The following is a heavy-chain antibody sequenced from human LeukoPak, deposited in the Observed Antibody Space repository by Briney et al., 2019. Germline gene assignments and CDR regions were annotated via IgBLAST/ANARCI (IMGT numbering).Heavy chain of an antibody. CDR1: GHTVSSNY. Sequence: AGGCLRPSCAVSGHTVSSNYMSSVRQAPGKGLGGGAGIYSNGNTQYADSVKDRFTLSRDNSKYAMYLQMNSLRTEDTAVYYCARRSSSSWWIDYWGQGTLVTVSS. V-gene: IGHV3-53*05. J-gene: IGHJ4*02. D-gene: IGHD6-13*01. CDR3: ARRSSSSWWIDY. CDR2: IYSNGNT.